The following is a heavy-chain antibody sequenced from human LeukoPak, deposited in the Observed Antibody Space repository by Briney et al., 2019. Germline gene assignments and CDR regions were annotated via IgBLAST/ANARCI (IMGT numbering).Heavy chain of an antibody. CDR1: GFTFSSYA. V-gene: IGHV3-30*04. D-gene: IGHD3-16*01. J-gene: IGHJ4*02. CDR2: ISYDGSNK. CDR3: ARSFGDKLFDY. Sequence: PGRSLRLSCAASGFTFSSYAMHWVRQAPGKGLEWVAVISYDGSNKYYADSVKGRFTISRDNSKNTLYLQMNSLRAEDTAVYYCARSFGDKLFDYWGQGTLVTVSS.